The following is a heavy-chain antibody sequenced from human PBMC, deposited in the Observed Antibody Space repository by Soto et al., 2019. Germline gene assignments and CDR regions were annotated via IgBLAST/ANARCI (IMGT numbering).Heavy chain of an antibody. D-gene: IGHD3-10*02. J-gene: IGHJ6*03. CDR1: GYTFSNFG. Sequence: QVQLVQSGAEVKKPGASLKVSCKASGYTFSNFGVSWVRQAPGQGLEWIGWINPDNGDTNYAQKFQGRGTMTTDTFTSTAYMEVRGLRSDDTAVYYCARGVRVSAYLDYYMDVWGKGTTVTVSS. V-gene: IGHV1-18*01. CDR3: ARGVRVSAYLDYYMDV. CDR2: INPDNGDT.